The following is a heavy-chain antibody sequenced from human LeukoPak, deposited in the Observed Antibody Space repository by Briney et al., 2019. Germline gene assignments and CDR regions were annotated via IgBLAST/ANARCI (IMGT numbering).Heavy chain of an antibody. CDR2: IRYDGSSK. J-gene: IGHJ4*02. V-gene: IGHV3-30*02. D-gene: IGHD3-9*01. Sequence: GGSLRLSCAASGFTFSGYGMHWVRQAPGKGLEWMSFIRYDGSSKYYVDSVKGRFTISRDNSKNTLYLQMSSLRPEDTAVYYCAAIAPTGLYWGQGTLVTVSS. CDR1: GFTFSGYG. CDR3: AAIAPTGLY.